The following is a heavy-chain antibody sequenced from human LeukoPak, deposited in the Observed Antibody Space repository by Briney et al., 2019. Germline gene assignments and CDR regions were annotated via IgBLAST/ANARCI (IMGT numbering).Heavy chain of an antibody. J-gene: IGHJ4*02. CDR2: IKPDGSVG. Sequence: PGGSLRLSCAASGFTFSNYWMTWVRQAPGKGLEWVANIKPDGSVGYYVDSVRGRFIISRDNAGNSLYLQMNSLRVEDTAVYYCIQNLVAAAGDHWGQGTLLIVSS. D-gene: IGHD6-13*01. CDR1: GFTFSNYW. V-gene: IGHV3-7*01. CDR3: IQNLVAAAGDH.